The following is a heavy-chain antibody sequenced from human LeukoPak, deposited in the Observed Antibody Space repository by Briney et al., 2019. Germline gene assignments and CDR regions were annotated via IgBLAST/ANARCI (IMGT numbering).Heavy chain of an antibody. Sequence: EAPVKVSCKASGGTFSSYAISWVRQAPGQGLEWMGGIIPIFGTANYAQKFQGRVTITADESTSTAYMELSSLRSEDTAVYYCARVSNCGGDCYASYYYYGMDVWGQGTTVTISS. CDR1: GGTFSSYA. CDR2: IIPIFGTA. D-gene: IGHD2-21*02. J-gene: IGHJ6*02. V-gene: IGHV1-69*13. CDR3: ARVSNCGGDCYASYYYYGMDV.